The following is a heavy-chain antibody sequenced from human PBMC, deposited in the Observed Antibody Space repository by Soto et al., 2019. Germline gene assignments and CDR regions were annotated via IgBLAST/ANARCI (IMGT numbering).Heavy chain of an antibody. Sequence: ASVKVSCKASGYTFTSYDINWVRQATGQGLEWMGWMNPNSGNTGYARKFQGRVTVTRNTSISTAYMELSSLRSEDTAVYYCARGYGYGDYMGYWGQGTLVTVSS. J-gene: IGHJ4*02. D-gene: IGHD4-17*01. CDR3: ARGYGYGDYMGY. V-gene: IGHV1-8*01. CDR2: MNPNSGNT. CDR1: GYTFTSYD.